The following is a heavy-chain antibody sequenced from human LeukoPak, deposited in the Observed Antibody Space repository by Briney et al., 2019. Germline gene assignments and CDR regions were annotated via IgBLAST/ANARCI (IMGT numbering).Heavy chain of an antibody. V-gene: IGHV1-18*04. Sequence: ASVKVSCKASGYTFTSYYMHWVRQAPGQGLEWMGWISAYNGNTNYAQKLQGRVTMTTDTSTSTAYMELRSLRSDDTAVYYCAIAARQDDDAFDIWGQGTMVTVSS. CDR1: GYTFTSYY. J-gene: IGHJ3*02. CDR2: ISAYNGNT. D-gene: IGHD6-6*01. CDR3: AIAARQDDDAFDI.